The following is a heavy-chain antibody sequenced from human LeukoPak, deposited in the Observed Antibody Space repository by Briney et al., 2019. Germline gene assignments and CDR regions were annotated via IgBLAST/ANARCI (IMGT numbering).Heavy chain of an antibody. V-gene: IGHV3-23*01. CDR1: GFTFSSYA. Sequence: GGSLRLSCAASGFTFSSYAMTWVRQAPGKGLEWVSAISGSGGRTYHADPVKGRFTISRDNSKNTLYLQMNSLRAEDTAVYYCARDTVSSGWTRWGQGTLVTVSS. CDR3: ARDTVSSGWTR. D-gene: IGHD6-19*01. J-gene: IGHJ4*02. CDR2: ISGSGGRT.